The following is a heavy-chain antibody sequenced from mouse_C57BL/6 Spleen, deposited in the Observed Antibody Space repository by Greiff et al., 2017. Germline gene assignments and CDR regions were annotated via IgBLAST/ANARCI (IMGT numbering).Heavy chain of an antibody. CDR3: DRYGVYYGKYHARDY. V-gene: IGHV1-72*01. CDR2: IDPSSGGT. J-gene: IGHJ4*01. D-gene: IGHD2-1*01. CDR1: GYTFTSYW. Sequence: QVQLQQPGAELVKPGASVKLSCKASGYTFTSYWMHWVKQRPGRGLEWIGRIDPSSGGTKYNEKFKSKATLTVDKPSSTAYMQLSSLTSEYSEVYYCDRYGVYYGKYHARDYWGQGTSVTVSS.